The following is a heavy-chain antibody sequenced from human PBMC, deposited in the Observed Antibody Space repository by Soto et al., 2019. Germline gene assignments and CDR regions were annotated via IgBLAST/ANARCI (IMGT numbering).Heavy chain of an antibody. V-gene: IGHV1-8*01. CDR2: MNPNSGNT. D-gene: IGHD1-7*01. Sequence: QVQLVQSGAEVKKPGASVKVSCKASGYTFTSYDINWVRQATGQGLEWMGWMNPNSGNTGYAQKFQGRGTMTRNTSISTAYMELSSLRSEDTAVYYFARVHWNYGSRIDYWGQGTLVTVSS. CDR3: ARVHWNYGSRIDY. CDR1: GYTFTSYD. J-gene: IGHJ4*02.